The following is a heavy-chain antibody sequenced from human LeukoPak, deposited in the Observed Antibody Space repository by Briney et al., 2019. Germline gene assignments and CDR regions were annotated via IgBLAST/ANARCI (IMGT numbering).Heavy chain of an antibody. J-gene: IGHJ4*02. V-gene: IGHV7-4-1*02. CDR3: ARECIAAAGCDY. CDR2: INTDTGNP. Sequence: ASVKVSCKASGYRLTSNAINWVRQAPGQGLEWMGWINTDTGNPTYAQGFTGRFVFSSDTSVSTTYLQISSLKAEDTGVYYCARECIAAAGCDYWGQGTLVTVSS. D-gene: IGHD6-13*01. CDR1: GYRLTSNA.